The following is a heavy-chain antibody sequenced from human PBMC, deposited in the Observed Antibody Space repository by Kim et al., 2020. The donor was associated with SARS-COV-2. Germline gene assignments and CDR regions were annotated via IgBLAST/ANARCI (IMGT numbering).Heavy chain of an antibody. CDR1: GGSFSGYY. CDR2: INHSGST. CDR3: ARGRSLSGSYFFDREADA. D-gene: IGHD1-26*01. Sequence: SETLSLTCAVYGGSFSGYYWSWIRQPPGKGLEWIGEINHSGSTNYNPSLKSRVTISVDTSKNQFSLKLSSVTAADTAVYYCARGRSLSGSYFFDREADA. J-gene: IGHJ3*01. V-gene: IGHV4-34*01.